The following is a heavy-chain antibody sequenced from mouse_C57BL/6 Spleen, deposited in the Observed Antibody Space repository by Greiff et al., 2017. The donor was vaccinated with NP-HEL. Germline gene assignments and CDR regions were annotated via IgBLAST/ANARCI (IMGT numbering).Heavy chain of an antibody. CDR2: ISYDGSN. J-gene: IGHJ2*01. D-gene: IGHD2-3*01. CDR1: GYSITSGYY. CDR3: ARAPYDGYYDY. Sequence: EVQLQESGPGLVKPSQSLSLTCSVTGYSITSGYYWNWIRQLPGNKLEWMGYISYDGSNNYNPSLKNRISITRDTSKNQFFLKLNSVTTEDTASYYCARAPYDGYYDYWGKGTTLTVSS. V-gene: IGHV3-6*01.